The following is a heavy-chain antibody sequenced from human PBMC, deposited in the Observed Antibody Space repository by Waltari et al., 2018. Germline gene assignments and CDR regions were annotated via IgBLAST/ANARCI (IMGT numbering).Heavy chain of an antibody. CDR1: GYAFTAYY. CDR3: ARGLSIAAASIVDY. CDR2: INPHIGGT. Sequence: QVQLLQSGAEVTKPGASVKVSCKASGYAFTAYYIHWVRQAPGQGLEWMGWINPHIGGTNYAQKFQGRVTMTSDTSISTVYMELSSLRSDDTAVYFCARGLSIAAASIVDYWGQGTLVTVSS. J-gene: IGHJ4*02. D-gene: IGHD6-25*01. V-gene: IGHV1-2*02.